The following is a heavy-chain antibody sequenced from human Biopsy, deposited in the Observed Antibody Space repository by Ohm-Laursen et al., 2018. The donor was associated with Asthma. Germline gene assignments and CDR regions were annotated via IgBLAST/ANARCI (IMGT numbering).Heavy chain of an antibody. CDR3: ARGVDRVTGLLDHFDS. Sequence: PSETLSLTCTVSGGSINNFYWSWIRQPPGKGLESIGHVYYSGSTNYNPSLKSRVTISIDASKNQLSLKLTSVTAADTAVYYCARGVDRVTGLLDHFDSWGQGTLVTVSS. D-gene: IGHD2-21*02. CDR2: VYYSGST. V-gene: IGHV4-59*01. CDR1: GGSINNFY. J-gene: IGHJ4*02.